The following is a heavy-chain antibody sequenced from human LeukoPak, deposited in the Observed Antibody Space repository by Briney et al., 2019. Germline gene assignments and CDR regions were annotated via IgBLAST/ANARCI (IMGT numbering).Heavy chain of an antibody. V-gene: IGHV1-69*05. CDR3: ARDLGPRAFDI. J-gene: IGHJ3*02. Sequence: SVKVSCKASGGTFSSYGIIWVRQAPGQGLEWVGGIIPIFDTTDYGQKFQDRVTITTDESTTTVYMELSGLRSDDTAVYYCARDLGPRAFDIWGQGTMVTVSS. D-gene: IGHD3-16*01. CDR2: IIPIFDTT. CDR1: GGTFSSYG.